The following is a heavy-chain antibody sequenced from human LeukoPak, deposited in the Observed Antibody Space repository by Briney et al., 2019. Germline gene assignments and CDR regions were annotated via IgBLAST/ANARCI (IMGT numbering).Heavy chain of an antibody. CDR3: ARTSLGGAWFDP. CDR2: IYYNGST. CDR1: GGSISSGDYY. D-gene: IGHD3-10*01. Sequence: PSQTLSLTCTVSGGSISSGDYYWSWIRQPPGKGLEWIGCIYYNGSTYYNPSLKSRVTISVDTSKNQFSLKLSSVTAADTAVYYCARTSLGGAWFDPWGQGTLVTVSS. J-gene: IGHJ5*02. V-gene: IGHV4-30-4*08.